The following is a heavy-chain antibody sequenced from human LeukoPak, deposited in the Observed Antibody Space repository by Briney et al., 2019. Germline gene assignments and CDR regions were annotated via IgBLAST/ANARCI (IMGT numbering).Heavy chain of an antibody. CDR1: GGSISSYY. V-gene: IGHV4-59*01. Sequence: PSETLSLTCTVSGGSISSYYWSWIRQPPGKGLEWIGYIYYSGSTNYNPSLKSRVTISVETSKNQFSLKLSSVTAADTAVYYCARVADILTGYYSSWGQGTLVTVSS. D-gene: IGHD3-9*01. CDR3: ARVADILTGYYSS. J-gene: IGHJ5*02. CDR2: IYYSGST.